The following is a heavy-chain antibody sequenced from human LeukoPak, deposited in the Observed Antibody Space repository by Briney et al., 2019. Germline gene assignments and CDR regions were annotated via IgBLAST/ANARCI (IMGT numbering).Heavy chain of an antibody. V-gene: IGHV3-23*01. CDR2: ISVNGGST. J-gene: IGHJ4*02. Sequence: GGSLRLSCAASGFTFSNYAMSWVRQTPGKGLEWVSTISVNGGSTYSADSVKGRFTISRDKSKNTLYLQMNSLRAEDTAIYYCAKDVRGTYAPDYWGQGTLVTVSS. D-gene: IGHD2-2*01. CDR3: AKDVRGTYAPDY. CDR1: GFTFSNYA.